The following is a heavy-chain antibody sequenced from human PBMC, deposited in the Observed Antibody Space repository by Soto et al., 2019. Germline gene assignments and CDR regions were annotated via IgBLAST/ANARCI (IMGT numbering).Heavy chain of an antibody. V-gene: IGHV4-34*01. CDR2: INHSGST. CDR3: ARALNWGSGIDY. D-gene: IGHD7-27*01. J-gene: IGHJ4*02. Sequence: SETLSLTCAVYGGSFSGYYWSWIRQPPGKGLEWIGEINHSGSTNYNPSLKSRVTISVDTSKNQFSLKLSSVTAADTAVYYCARALNWGSGIDYWGQGTLVTVSS. CDR1: GGSFSGYY.